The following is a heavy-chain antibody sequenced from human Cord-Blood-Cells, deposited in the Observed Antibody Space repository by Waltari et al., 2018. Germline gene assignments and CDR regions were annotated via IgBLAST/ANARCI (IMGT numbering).Heavy chain of an antibody. CDR2: ITYDGSNK. CDR3: AKDPLDY. Sequence: QVQLVESGGGVVQPGRSLRLSCAASGFTFSSYGMHWVRQAPGKGLGWVAVITYDGSNKYYADSVKGRFTISRDKSKNTLYLQMNSLRAEDTAVYYCAKDPLDYWGQGTLVTVSS. CDR1: GFTFSSYG. V-gene: IGHV3-30*18. J-gene: IGHJ4*02.